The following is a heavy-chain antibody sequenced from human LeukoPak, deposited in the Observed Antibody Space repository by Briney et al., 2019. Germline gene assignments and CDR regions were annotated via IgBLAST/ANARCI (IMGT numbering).Heavy chain of an antibody. D-gene: IGHD3-10*01. CDR2: MSASGSHT. V-gene: IGHV3-23*01. CDR3: ARDEPMGSY. CDR1: GFIFSDFA. J-gene: IGHJ4*02. Sequence: GGSLRLSCAASGFIFSDFAMSWVRQAPGKGLEWVSGMSASGSHTHSADFVKGRFTISRDNFKNTLYLQMNGLRAEDTAVYYCARDEPMGSYWGQGTLVTVSS.